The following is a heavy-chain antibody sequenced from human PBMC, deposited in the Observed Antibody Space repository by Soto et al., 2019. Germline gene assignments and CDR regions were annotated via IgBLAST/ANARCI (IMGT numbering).Heavy chain of an antibody. D-gene: IGHD6-19*01. V-gene: IGHV3-23*01. CDR2: ISGSGGSK. Sequence: GGSLRLSCAASGFTFSSYAMSWVRQAPGKGLEWVSTISGSGGSKYYADSVKGRFTISRDNSKNTLYLQMDSLRGEDTAVYYCAKDVGPAWLVRSFDYWGQGTLVTVSS. CDR3: AKDVGPAWLVRSFDY. J-gene: IGHJ4*02. CDR1: GFTFSSYA.